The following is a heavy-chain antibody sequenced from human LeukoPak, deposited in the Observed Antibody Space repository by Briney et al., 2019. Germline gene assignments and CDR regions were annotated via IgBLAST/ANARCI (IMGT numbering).Heavy chain of an antibody. CDR3: AKRYYYDSSGYLYYYYYMDV. J-gene: IGHJ6*03. Sequence: GGSLRLSCAASGFTFSSYAMSWVRQAPGKGLEWVSAISGSGGSTYYADSVKGRFTISRDNSKNTLYLQMNSLRAEGTAVYYCAKRYYYDSSGYLYYYYYMDVWGKGTTVTVSS. V-gene: IGHV3-23*01. CDR2: ISGSGGST. D-gene: IGHD3-22*01. CDR1: GFTFSSYA.